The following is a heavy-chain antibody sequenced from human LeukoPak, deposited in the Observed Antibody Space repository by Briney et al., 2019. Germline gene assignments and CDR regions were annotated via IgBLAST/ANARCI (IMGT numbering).Heavy chain of an antibody. CDR3: ARDSSGWYGAAFDI. CDR2: ISSSSSYI. Sequence: PGGSLRLSCAASGFTFSSYSMNWVRQAPGKGLEWVSSISSSSSYIYYADSVKGRFTISRDNAKNSLYLQMNSLRAEDTAVYYCARDSSGWYGAAFDIWGQGTMVTVSS. J-gene: IGHJ3*02. CDR1: GFTFSSYS. V-gene: IGHV3-21*01. D-gene: IGHD6-19*01.